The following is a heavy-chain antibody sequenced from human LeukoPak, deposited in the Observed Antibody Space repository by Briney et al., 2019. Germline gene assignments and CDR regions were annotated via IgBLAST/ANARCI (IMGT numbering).Heavy chain of an antibody. J-gene: IGHJ4*02. D-gene: IGHD3-10*01. CDR1: GYTFTGNF. CDR2: INPSTGGT. CDR3: AREVRFTRHYDY. Sequence: GASVKVSCKASGYTFTGNFIHWVRQAPVQELEWMGWINPSTGGTTYAQKFQGRVTMTRDTSISAAYMELSWLHSDDTAMYYCAREVRFTRHYDYWGQGTVVTVSS. V-gene: IGHV1-2*02.